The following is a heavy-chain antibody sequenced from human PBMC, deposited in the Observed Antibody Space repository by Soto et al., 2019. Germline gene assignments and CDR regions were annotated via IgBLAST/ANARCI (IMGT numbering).Heavy chain of an antibody. Sequence: PGGSLRLSCAASGFTFSDYYMSWIRQAPGKGLEWVSYIGSSSSYTNYADSVKGRFTISRDNAKNSLYLQMNSLRAEDTAVYYCASSIAAAGTHAFDIWGQGTMVTVSS. J-gene: IGHJ3*02. CDR3: ASSIAAAGTHAFDI. D-gene: IGHD6-13*01. CDR2: IGSSSSYT. V-gene: IGHV3-11*06. CDR1: GFTFSDYY.